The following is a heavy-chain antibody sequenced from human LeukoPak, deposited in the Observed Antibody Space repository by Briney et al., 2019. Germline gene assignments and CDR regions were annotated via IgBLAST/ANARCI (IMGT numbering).Heavy chain of an antibody. V-gene: IGHV1-18*01. J-gene: IGHJ6*03. CDR2: ISPNNGNT. CDR3: ARGGEYCSSTSCYPYYYYYYYMDV. D-gene: IGHD2-2*01. Sequence: GASVKVSCKGSGYTFTSYGVNWLRQAPGQGLEWMGWISPNNGNTNYAQKVRDRVTMTTDTSTSTVYMTLRSLRSDDTAVYYCARGGEYCSSTSCYPYYYYYYYMDVWGKGTTVTVSS. CDR1: GYTFTSYG.